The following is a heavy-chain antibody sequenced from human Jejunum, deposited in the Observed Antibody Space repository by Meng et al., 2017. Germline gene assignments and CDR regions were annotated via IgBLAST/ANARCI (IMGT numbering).Heavy chain of an antibody. D-gene: IGHD2-21*02. CDR1: GDSISSSTYY. CDR3: ARGASRPKCGAGHCYKAWFDP. Sequence: SETLSLTCTVSGDSISSSTYYWAWIRRPPGKELEWIGTFYYGGSTNYNPSLRSRLTISVDASKNQFSLTLTSVTAADTAIYYCARGASRPKCGAGHCYKAWFDPWGQGTRV. CDR2: FYYGGST. V-gene: IGHV4-39*07. J-gene: IGHJ5*01.